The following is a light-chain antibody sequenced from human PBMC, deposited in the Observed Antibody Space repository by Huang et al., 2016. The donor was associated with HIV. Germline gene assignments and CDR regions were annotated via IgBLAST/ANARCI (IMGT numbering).Light chain of an antibody. Sequence: DIQMTQSPSSLSASVGGRITVACRASQSISSYLNWYQQRPGNAPKLLIYATSSVQSGVPSRFSGRGTGTTFILTISDLQPEDFATYYCQQTYSTPWTFGQGTKVEVK. J-gene: IGKJ1*01. CDR1: QSISSY. CDR3: QQTYSTPWT. V-gene: IGKV1-39*01. CDR2: ATS.